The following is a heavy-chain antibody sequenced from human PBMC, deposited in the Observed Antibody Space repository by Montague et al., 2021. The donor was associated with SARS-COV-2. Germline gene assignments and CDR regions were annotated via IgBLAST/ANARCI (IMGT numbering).Heavy chain of an antibody. CDR2: IDQSRST. CDR1: GGSLSGSY. J-gene: IGHJ5*02. CDR3: AKGRETRYFDSPRRWFDP. V-gene: IGHV4-34*01. Sequence: SETLSLTRAVDGGSLSGSYWSWIRQAPGKGLEWIGEIDQSRSTNYNPSLTGRVTMSLDKSKNLFSLNLRSVTAADTAVYFCAKGRETRYFDSPRRWFDPWGQGALVIVSS. D-gene: IGHD3-9*01.